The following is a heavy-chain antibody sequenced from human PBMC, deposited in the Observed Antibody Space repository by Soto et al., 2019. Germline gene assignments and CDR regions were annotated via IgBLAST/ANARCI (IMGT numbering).Heavy chain of an antibody. V-gene: IGHV3-48*01. CDR3: ARDGEQQLVRYNWFDP. CDR1: GFTFSSYS. D-gene: IGHD6-13*01. CDR2: ISSSSSTI. Sequence: GGSLRLSCAASGFTFSSYSMNWVRQAPGRGLEWVSYISSSSSTIYYADSVKGRFTISRDNAKNSLYLQMNSLRAEDTAVYYCARDGEQQLVRYNWFDPWGQGTLVTVSS. J-gene: IGHJ5*02.